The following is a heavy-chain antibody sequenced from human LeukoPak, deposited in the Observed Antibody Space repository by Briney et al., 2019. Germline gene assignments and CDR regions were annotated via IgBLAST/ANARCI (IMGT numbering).Heavy chain of an antibody. CDR1: GYRFTSYW. Sequence: GESLQISCKGSGYRFTSYWIGWVRQMPGKGLEWMGIIYPGDSDTRYSPSFQGQVTISADKSISTAYLQWSSLKASDTAMYYCASGGVAATDGFDYWGQGTLVTVSS. D-gene: IGHD2-15*01. V-gene: IGHV5-51*01. CDR2: IYPGDSDT. CDR3: ASGGVAATDGFDY. J-gene: IGHJ4*02.